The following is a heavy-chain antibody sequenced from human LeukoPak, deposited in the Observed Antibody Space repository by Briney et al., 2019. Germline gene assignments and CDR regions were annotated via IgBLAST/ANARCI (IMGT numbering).Heavy chain of an antibody. CDR1: GGSISSSSYY. CDR3: ARGSALQNYGMDV. J-gene: IGHJ6*02. Sequence: SETLSLTCTVSGGSISSSSYYWGWIRQPPGKGLEWIGSIYYSGSTYYNPSLKSRVTISVDTSKNQFSLKLSSVTAADTAVYYCARGSALQNYGMDVWGQGTTVTVSS. D-gene: IGHD5-24*01. V-gene: IGHV4-39*07. CDR2: IYYSGST.